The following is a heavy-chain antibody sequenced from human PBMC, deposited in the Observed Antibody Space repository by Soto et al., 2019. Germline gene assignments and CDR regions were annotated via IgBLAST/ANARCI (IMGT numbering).Heavy chain of an antibody. V-gene: IGHV1-2*02. CDR3: ARETCGCSH. D-gene: IGHD2-15*01. CDR2: INPKSGVT. J-gene: IGHJ4*01. Sequence: QVQLVQSGAEVKKPGASVKVSCKASGYSLADYYMHWVRQAPGHGLEWMGWINPKSGVTIYAQKFQGMVTMTRDTFMNTAYLELIRLTSADTAVYYFARETCGCSHWGHGALVTVSS. CDR1: GYSLADYY.